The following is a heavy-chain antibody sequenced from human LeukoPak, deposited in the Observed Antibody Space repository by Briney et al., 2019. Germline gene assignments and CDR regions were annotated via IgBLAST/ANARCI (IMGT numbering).Heavy chain of an antibody. J-gene: IGHJ4*02. CDR2: ISYDGSNK. Sequence: GRSLRLSCAASGFTFSSYAMHWVRQAPGKGLEWVAVISYDGSNKYYADSVKGRFTISRDNSKNTLYLQMNSLRAEDTAVYYCARESPPSTLFDYWGQGTLVTVSS. CDR1: GFTFSSYA. V-gene: IGHV3-30*04. CDR3: ARESPPSTLFDY.